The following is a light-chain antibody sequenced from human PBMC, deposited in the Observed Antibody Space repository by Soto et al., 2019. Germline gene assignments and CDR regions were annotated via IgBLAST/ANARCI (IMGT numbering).Light chain of an antibody. CDR2: EGS. J-gene: IGLJ2*01. CDR1: SSDVGSYNL. Sequence: QSVLTQPASVSGSPGQSITISCTGTSSDVGSYNLVSWYQQHPGKAPKLLIYEGSKRPSGVSNRLSGSKSGSTASLTVSGLQAEDEADYYCSSYAGDTTSDVVFGGGTKLTVL. V-gene: IGLV2-23*01. CDR3: SSYAGDTTSDVV.